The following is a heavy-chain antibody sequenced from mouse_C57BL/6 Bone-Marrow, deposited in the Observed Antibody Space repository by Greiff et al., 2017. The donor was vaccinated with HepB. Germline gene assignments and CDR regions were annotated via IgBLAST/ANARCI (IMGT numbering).Heavy chain of an antibody. V-gene: IGHV1-82*01. CDR3: AYYSGSSYFDD. J-gene: IGHJ2*01. CDR2: IYPGDGDT. Sequence: VQLQQSGPELVKPGASVKISCKASGYAFSSSWMNWVKQRPGKGLEWIGRIYPGDGDTNYNGKFKGKATLTADKSSSTAYMQLSSLTSEDSAVYFCAYYSGSSYFDDWGQGTTLTVSS. CDR1: GYAFSSSW. D-gene: IGHD1-1*01.